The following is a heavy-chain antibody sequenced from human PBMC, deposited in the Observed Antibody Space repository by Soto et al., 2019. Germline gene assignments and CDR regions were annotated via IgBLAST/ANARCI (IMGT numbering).Heavy chain of an antibody. CDR1: GGSISSGGYY. CDR2: IYYSGST. V-gene: IGHV4-31*03. J-gene: IGHJ3*02. D-gene: IGHD3-3*01. Sequence: PSETLSLTCTVSGGSISSGGYYWSWIRQHPGKGLEWIGYIYYSGSTYYNPSLKSRVTISVDTSKNQFSLKLSSVTTADTAVYYCGRHVRQPYYDFWSGDAFDIWGQGTMVTVSS. CDR3: GRHVRQPYYDFWSGDAFDI.